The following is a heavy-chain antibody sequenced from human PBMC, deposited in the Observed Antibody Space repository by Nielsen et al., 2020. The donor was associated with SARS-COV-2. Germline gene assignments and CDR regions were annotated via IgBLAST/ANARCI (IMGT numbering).Heavy chain of an antibody. CDR2: ISWNSGSI. Sequence: SLKISCAASGFTFDDYAMHWVRQAPGKGLEWVSGISWNSGSIGYADSVKGRFTISRDNAKNSLYLQMNSLRDEDTAVYYCARDMGTWFDPWGQGTLVTVSS. CDR1: GFTFDDYA. CDR3: ARDMGTWFDP. J-gene: IGHJ5*02. V-gene: IGHV3-9*01. D-gene: IGHD1-1*01.